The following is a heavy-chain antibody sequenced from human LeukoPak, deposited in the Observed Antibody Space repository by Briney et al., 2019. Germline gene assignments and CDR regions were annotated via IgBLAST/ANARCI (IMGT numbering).Heavy chain of an antibody. CDR1: GFTFDDYG. CDR3: ARGYCVSTSCYYFFDY. Sequence: TGGSLRLSCAASGFTFDDYGMSWVRQAPGKGLEWASGINWNGGSTGYADSVKGRFTISRDNAKKSLFLQMNSLRAEDTALYYCARGYCVSTSCYYFFDYWGQGTLVTVSS. D-gene: IGHD2-2*01. V-gene: IGHV3-20*04. J-gene: IGHJ4*02. CDR2: INWNGGST.